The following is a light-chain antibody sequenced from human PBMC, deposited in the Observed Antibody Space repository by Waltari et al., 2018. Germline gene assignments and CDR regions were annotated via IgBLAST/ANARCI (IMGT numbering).Light chain of an antibody. CDR2: KIN. J-gene: IGLJ3*02. CDR3: VLYMGSGIWV. CDR1: SGSVSSTSY. Sequence: QTVVTQEPSLSVSPGGTVTLTCALSSGSVSSTSYASWYQQTPGQAPRTLVYKINNRSSGVPDRFSGSMLGNKAALAITEAQAEDESDYYCVLYMGSGIWVFGGGTKLTVL. V-gene: IGLV8-61*01.